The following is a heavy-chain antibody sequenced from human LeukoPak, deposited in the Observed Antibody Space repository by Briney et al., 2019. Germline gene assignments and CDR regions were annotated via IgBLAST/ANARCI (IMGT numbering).Heavy chain of an antibody. V-gene: IGHV3-53*01. D-gene: IGHD1-14*01. J-gene: IGHJ4*02. Sequence: PGGSLRLSCAASGFTFITNDMTWVRQAPGKGLEWVSVLYSDGNTKYADSVQGRFIISRDNSKNTLYLEMNSLRPHDTAVYYCARGVEPLAANTLAYWGQGTLVTVSS. CDR2: LYSDGNT. CDR1: GFTFITND. CDR3: ARGVEPLAANTLAY.